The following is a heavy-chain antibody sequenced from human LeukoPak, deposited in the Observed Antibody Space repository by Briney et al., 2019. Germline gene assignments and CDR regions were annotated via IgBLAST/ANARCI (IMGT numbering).Heavy chain of an antibody. CDR1: GYIFTSYD. V-gene: IGHV1-8*01. CDR3: ARVYYYGSGSYLRSYYYYGMDV. D-gene: IGHD3-10*01. J-gene: IGHJ6*02. Sequence: ASVKVSCKASGYIFTSYDINWVRQATGQGLEWMGWMNPNSGNTGYAQKFQGRVTMTRNTSISTAYMELSSLRSEDTAVYYCARVYYYGSGSYLRSYYYYGMDVWGQGTTVTVSS. CDR2: MNPNSGNT.